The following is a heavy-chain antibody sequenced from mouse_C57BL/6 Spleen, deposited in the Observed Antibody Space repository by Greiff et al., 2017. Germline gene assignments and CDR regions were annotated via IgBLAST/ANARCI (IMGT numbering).Heavy chain of an antibody. D-gene: IGHD2-1*01. Sequence: VQGVESGPGLVQPSQSLSITCTVSGFSLTSYGVHWVRQSPGKGLEWLGVIWSGGSTDYNAAFISRLSISKDKSKSQVFFKMNSLQADDTAIYYCARNYYDYYAMDYWGQGTSVTVSS. CDR2: IWSGGST. V-gene: IGHV2-2*01. CDR3: ARNYYDYYAMDY. J-gene: IGHJ4*01. CDR1: GFSLTSYG.